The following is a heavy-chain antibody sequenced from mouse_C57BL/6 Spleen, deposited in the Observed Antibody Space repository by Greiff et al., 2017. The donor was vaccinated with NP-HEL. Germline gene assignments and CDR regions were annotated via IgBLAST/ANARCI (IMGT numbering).Heavy chain of an antibody. CDR1: GYTFTSYW. Sequence: QVQLQQPGTELVKPGASVKLSCKASGYTFTSYWMHWVKQRPGQGLEWIGNINPSNGGTNYNEKFKSKATLTVDKSSSTAYMQLSSLTSEDSAVYYCARSPPITTVPYYAMDYWGQGTSVTVSS. CDR2: INPSNGGT. V-gene: IGHV1-53*01. D-gene: IGHD1-1*01. CDR3: ARSPPITTVPYYAMDY. J-gene: IGHJ4*01.